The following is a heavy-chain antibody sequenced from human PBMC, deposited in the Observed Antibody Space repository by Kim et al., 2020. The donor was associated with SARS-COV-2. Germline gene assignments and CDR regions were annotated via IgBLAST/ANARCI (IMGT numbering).Heavy chain of an antibody. Sequence: SFQGQVTISADKSISTAYLQWSSLKASDTAMYYCARVYDSSGYYGGDFDYWGQGTLVTVSS. D-gene: IGHD3-22*01. CDR3: ARVYDSSGYYGGDFDY. J-gene: IGHJ4*02. V-gene: IGHV5-51*01.